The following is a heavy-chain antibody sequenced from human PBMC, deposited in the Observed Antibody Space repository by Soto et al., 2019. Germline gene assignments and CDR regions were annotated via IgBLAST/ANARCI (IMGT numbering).Heavy chain of an antibody. V-gene: IGHV1-18*01. Sequence: QVQLVQSGAEVKKPGASVKVSCKASGYTFTSYGISWVRQAPGQGLEWMGWIRAYNGNTNYAQKLQGRVIMTTDPTTSTAYMEPWRLRSDDTALYYCARDLPTMDVWGQGTTVTVPS. CDR3: ARDLPTMDV. J-gene: IGHJ6*02. CDR2: IRAYNGNT. CDR1: GYTFTSYG.